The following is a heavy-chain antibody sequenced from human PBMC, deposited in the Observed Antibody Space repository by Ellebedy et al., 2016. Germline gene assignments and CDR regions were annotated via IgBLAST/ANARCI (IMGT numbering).Heavy chain of an antibody. CDR1: GYTFTSYG. Sequence: ASVKVSCXASGYTFTSYGISWVRQAPGQGLEWMGWINPNSGGTNYAQKFQGRVTMTRDTSISTAYMELSRLRSDDTAVYYCARNRITMVRGVIHPFDYWGQGTLVTVSS. D-gene: IGHD3-10*01. J-gene: IGHJ4*02. CDR2: INPNSGGT. V-gene: IGHV1-2*02. CDR3: ARNRITMVRGVIHPFDY.